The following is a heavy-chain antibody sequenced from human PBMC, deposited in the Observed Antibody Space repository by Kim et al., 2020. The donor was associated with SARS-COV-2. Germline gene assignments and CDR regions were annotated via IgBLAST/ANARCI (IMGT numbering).Heavy chain of an antibody. CDR3: AGGVCGGDCYPPADQADPYYGMDV. J-gene: IGHJ6*02. V-gene: IGHV4-34*01. Sequence: SETLSLTCAVYGGSFSGYYWSWIRQPPGKGLEWIGEINHSGSTNYNPSLKSRVTISVDTSKNQFSLKLRSVTAADTAVYYCAGGVCGGDCYPPADQADPYYGMDVWGQGTTVTVSS. CDR2: INHSGST. CDR1: GGSFSGYY. D-gene: IGHD2-21*02.